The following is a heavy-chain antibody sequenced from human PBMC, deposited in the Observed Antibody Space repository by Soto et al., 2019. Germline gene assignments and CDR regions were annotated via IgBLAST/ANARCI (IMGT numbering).Heavy chain of an antibody. D-gene: IGHD5-18*01. V-gene: IGHV4-30-4*01. CDR2: IYYSGST. J-gene: IGHJ4*02. CDR3: ARDERGYSYGTSPPL. CDR1: GGSISSGDYY. Sequence: QVQLQESGPGLVKPSQTLSLTCTVSGGSISSGDYYWSWIRQPPGKGLEWIGYIYYSGSTYYNPSLKSRVTISVDTSKHQFSLKLSSVTAADTAVYYCARDERGYSYGTSPPLWGQGTLVTVSS.